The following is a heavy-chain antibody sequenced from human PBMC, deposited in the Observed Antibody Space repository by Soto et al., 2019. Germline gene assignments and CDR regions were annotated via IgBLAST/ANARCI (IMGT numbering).Heavy chain of an antibody. CDR2: VIPIFGTV. V-gene: IGHV1-69*01. CDR1: RGTFRNYA. CDR3: ASVEMSTRAFDY. Sequence: QVQLVQSGAEVKKPGSSVKVSCKASRGTFRNYAISWVRQAPGQGLEWMGGVIPIFGTVTYAQRFQDRVTITADESTSRGYMALSGLRSEDTAVYYCASVEMSTRAFDYWGQGTLVTVSS. D-gene: IGHD1-1*01. J-gene: IGHJ4*02.